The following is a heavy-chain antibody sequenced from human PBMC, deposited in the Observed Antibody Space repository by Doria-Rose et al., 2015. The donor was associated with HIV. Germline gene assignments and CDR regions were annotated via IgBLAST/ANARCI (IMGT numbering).Heavy chain of an antibody. D-gene: IGHD6-13*01. CDR2: MFSDDGL. CDR3: ARIKSSRWYHKYYFDF. CDR1: GVSLSSPGMG. Sequence: ESGPVLVKPTETLTLTCTVSGVSLSSPGMGVSWIRQPPGKALEWLANMFSDDGLSYKPSLRSRRTISRGTSKSQVVLTMTDMDPVDTATYYCARIKSSRWYHKYYFDFWGRGTLVIVSA. J-gene: IGHJ4*02. V-gene: IGHV2-26*01.